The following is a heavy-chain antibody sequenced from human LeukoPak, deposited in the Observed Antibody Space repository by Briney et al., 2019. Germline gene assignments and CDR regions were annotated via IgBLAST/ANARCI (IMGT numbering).Heavy chain of an antibody. CDR2: IYTSGST. Sequence: SETLSLTCAVYGGSFSGYYWSWIRQPAGKGLEWIGRIYTSGSTNYNPSLKSRVTMSVDTSKNQFSLKLSSVTAADTAVYYCARDKDCSSTSCYSGGGRFDPWGQGTLVTVSS. CDR1: GGSFSGYY. CDR3: ARDKDCSSTSCYSGGGRFDP. V-gene: IGHV4-4*07. J-gene: IGHJ5*02. D-gene: IGHD2-2*02.